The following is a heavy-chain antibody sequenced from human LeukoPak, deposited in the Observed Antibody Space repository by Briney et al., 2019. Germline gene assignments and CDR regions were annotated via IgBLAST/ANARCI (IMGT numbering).Heavy chain of an antibody. J-gene: IGHJ5*02. CDR1: GFTVSSNY. CDR3: ARGHSSGWSRTFWFDP. CDR2: IYSGGST. Sequence: GGSLRLSCAASGFTVSSNYMSWVRQAPGKGLEWVSVIYSGGSTYYADSVKGRFTISRHNSKNTLYLQMNSLRADDTAVYYCARGHSSGWSRTFWFDPWGQGTLVTVSS. V-gene: IGHV3-53*04. D-gene: IGHD6-19*01.